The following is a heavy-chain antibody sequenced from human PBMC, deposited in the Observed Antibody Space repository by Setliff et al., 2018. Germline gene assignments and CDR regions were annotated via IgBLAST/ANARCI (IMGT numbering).Heavy chain of an antibody. CDR2: VYHSGST. CDR3: ARFLNPRDGYQNSPGFDF. D-gene: IGHD5-12*01. Sequence: SETLSLTCTVSGGSVRNHYWSWIRQPPGKGLEWIGYVYHSGSTNYNPSLKSRVTISVDTSKNQFSLKMSSMTAADTAVYYCARFLNPRDGYQNSPGFDFWGQGTLVTVSS. J-gene: IGHJ4*02. V-gene: IGHV4-59*02. CDR1: GGSVRNHY.